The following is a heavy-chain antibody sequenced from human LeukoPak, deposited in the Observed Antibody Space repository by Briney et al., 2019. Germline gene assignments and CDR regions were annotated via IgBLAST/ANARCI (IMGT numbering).Heavy chain of an antibody. CDR3: RGTYYYGSGIDGDYFDY. D-gene: IGHD3-10*01. J-gene: IGHJ4*02. CDR2: IWYDGSNK. V-gene: IGHV3-33*01. CDR1: GFNFGTFA. Sequence: QSGGSLRLFCEASGFNFGTFAMHWVRQAPGEGLEWLAIIWYDGSNKHYSDSVKGRFTISRDNSKSSLYLQMNSLRAEDTAVYYCRGTYYYGSGIDGDYFDYWGQGTLVTVSS.